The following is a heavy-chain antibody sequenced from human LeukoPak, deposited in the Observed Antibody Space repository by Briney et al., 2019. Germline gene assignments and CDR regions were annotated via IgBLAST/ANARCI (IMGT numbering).Heavy chain of an antibody. CDR1: GFTFSSYS. CDR3: ARDMNTVTTAYLHH. Sequence: PGGSLRLSCAASGFTFSSYSMNWVRQAPGKGLGWVSSISSSSTYIYYADSVKGRFAISRDSAKNSLYLQMNSLRAEDTAVYYCARDMNTVTTAYLHHWGQGTLVTVSS. J-gene: IGHJ1*01. CDR2: ISSSSTYI. V-gene: IGHV3-21*01. D-gene: IGHD4-17*01.